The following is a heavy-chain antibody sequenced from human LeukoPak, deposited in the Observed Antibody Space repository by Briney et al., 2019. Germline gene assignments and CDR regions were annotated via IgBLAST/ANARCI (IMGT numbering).Heavy chain of an antibody. J-gene: IGHJ5*02. Sequence: SETLSLTCTVSGGSISSYYWSWIRQPAGKGLEWIGRIYTSGSTNYNPSLKSRVTMSVDTSKYQFSLKLSTVTAADTAVYYWARGGRRNWFHPWGQGTLVTVSS. D-gene: IGHD5-12*01. CDR1: GGSISSYY. CDR3: ARGGRRNWFHP. V-gene: IGHV4-4*07. CDR2: IYTSGST.